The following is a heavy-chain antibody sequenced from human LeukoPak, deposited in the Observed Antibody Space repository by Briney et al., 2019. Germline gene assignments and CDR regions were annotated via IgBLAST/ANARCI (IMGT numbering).Heavy chain of an antibody. CDR1: GFIFSSSW. D-gene: IGHD3-10*01. J-gene: IGHJ4*02. CDR2: IKQDGSQK. V-gene: IGHV3-7*01. Sequence: GGSLRLSCAASGFIFSSSWMSWVRQAPGKGLEWVANIKQDGSQKHYVDSVKGRFTTSRDNSKNLLYLQMNSLGAEDTAVYYCVRGGYSSFDYWGQGTLVTVSS. CDR3: VRGGYSSFDY.